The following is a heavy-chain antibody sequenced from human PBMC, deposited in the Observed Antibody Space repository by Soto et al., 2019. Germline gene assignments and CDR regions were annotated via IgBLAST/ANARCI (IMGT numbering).Heavy chain of an antibody. D-gene: IGHD2-2*01. CDR2: ISYDGSKE. V-gene: IGHV3-30*18. CDR1: GFPFSNYG. Sequence: PGGSLRLSCAASGFPFSNYGMHWVRQTPGKGLEWVAVISYDGSKEYYGDSVKGRFTISRDNSKNTLYLQMNSLRAEDTAVYYCAKGQGYCISSSCYNVYYGMDVWGRGTTVTVSS. CDR3: AKGQGYCISSSCYNVYYGMDV. J-gene: IGHJ6*02.